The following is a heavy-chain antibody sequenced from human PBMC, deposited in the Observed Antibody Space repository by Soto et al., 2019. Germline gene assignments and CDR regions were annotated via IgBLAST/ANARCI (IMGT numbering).Heavy chain of an antibody. CDR1: GFTFTIYG. V-gene: IGHV1-18*01. CDR3: ARRDGVAPVYDAYDI. CDR2: ISANNVNT. J-gene: IGHJ3*02. D-gene: IGHD2-15*01. Sequence: QVQLVQSGAEVKKPGASVKVSCKASGFTFTIYGVTWVRQAPGEGLEWMGWISANNVNTHYAQKFQGRVTMTTDTSTSTDYMELRSLRSDDTAVYYCARRDGVAPVYDAYDIWGQGKMVTVSS.